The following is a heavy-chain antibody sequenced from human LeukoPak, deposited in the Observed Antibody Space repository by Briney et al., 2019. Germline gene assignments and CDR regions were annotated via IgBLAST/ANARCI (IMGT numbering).Heavy chain of an antibody. V-gene: IGHV4-4*07. CDR1: GGSIGSYY. CDR2: IYTSGST. Sequence: PSETLSLTCTVSGGSIGSYYWSWIRQPAGKGLEWIGRIYTSGSTNYNPSLKSRVTISVDKSKNQFSLKLSSVTAADTAVYYCARDRGYGDYEYYFDYWGQGTLVTVSS. J-gene: IGHJ4*02. CDR3: ARDRGYGDYEYYFDY. D-gene: IGHD4-17*01.